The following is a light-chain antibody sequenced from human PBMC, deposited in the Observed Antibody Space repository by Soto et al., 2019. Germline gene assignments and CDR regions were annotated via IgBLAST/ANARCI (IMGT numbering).Light chain of an antibody. CDR1: QTVTSY. Sequence: DVQMTQSPSSLSASVGDSLTLTCRASQTVTSYLNWYQQKPGKAPKLLIYAASTLQSGVPSRFSGGGSGTESTLTIISLQPEDVATYYCQQSYRFPKTFGRGTKV. J-gene: IGKJ1*01. CDR2: AAS. V-gene: IGKV1-39*01. CDR3: QQSYRFPKT.